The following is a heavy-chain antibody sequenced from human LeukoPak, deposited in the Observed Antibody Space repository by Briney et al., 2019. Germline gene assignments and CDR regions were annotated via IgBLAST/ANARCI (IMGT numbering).Heavy chain of an antibody. V-gene: IGHV4-61*02. CDR3: VRDSPVRYFDWCIDY. Sequence: SETLSLTCTVSGGSISSATYYWTWIRQPAGTGLEWIGRIYTSGSTNYNPSLKSRVTISIDTSKNQFSLKLSSVTAADTAVYYCVRDSPVRYFDWCIDYWGQGTLVTVSS. CDR2: IYTSGST. CDR1: GGSISSATYY. J-gene: IGHJ4*02. D-gene: IGHD3-9*01.